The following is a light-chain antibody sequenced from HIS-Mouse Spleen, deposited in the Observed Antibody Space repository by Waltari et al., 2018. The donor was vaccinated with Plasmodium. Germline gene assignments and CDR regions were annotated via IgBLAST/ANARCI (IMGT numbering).Light chain of an antibody. CDR3: QTWGTGMGV. J-gene: IGLJ2*01. Sequence: QLVLTQSPSASASLGASVKLTCTLRSGHSSYAIAWHTQQPEKGPRYLMKLNSDGSHSKGDGIPDRFSGSSSGAERYLTISSLQSEDEADYYCQTWGTGMGVFGGGTKLTVL. V-gene: IGLV4-69*01. CDR1: SGHSSYA. CDR2: LNSDGSH.